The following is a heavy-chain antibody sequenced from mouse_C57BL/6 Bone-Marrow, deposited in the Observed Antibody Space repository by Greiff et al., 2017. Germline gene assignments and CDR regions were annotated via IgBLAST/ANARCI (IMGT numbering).Heavy chain of an antibody. CDR3: TRRYYSNLEFAY. J-gene: IGHJ3*01. V-gene: IGHV1-5*01. CDR2: IYPGNSDT. D-gene: IGHD2-5*01. Sequence: EVQLVESGTVLARPGASVKMSCKTSGYTFTSYWLHWVKQRPGQGLEWIGAIYPGNSDTSYNQKFKGKAKLTAATSAITAYLGLSSLTIVDSAVYYCTRRYYSNLEFAYWGQGTLVTVSA. CDR1: GYTFTSYW.